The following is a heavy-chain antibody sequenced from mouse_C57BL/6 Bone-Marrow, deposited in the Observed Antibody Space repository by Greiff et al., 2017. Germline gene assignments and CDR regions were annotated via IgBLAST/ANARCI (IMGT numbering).Heavy chain of an antibody. Sequence: QVQLKQPGAELVKPGASVKMSCKASGYTFTSYCITWVKQRPGQGLEWIGDIYPGSGSTNYNEQFKSKATLTVDTSSSSAYMQLSSLTSEDSAVYYCARKTRNFDYWGQGTTLTVSS. J-gene: IGHJ2*01. V-gene: IGHV1-55*01. D-gene: IGHD1-3*01. CDR3: ARKTRNFDY. CDR1: GYTFTSYC. CDR2: IYPGSGST.